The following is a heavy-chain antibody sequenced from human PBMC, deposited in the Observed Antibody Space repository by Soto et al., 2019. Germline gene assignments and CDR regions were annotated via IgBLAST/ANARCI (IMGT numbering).Heavy chain of an antibody. CDR2: ISYDGSNK. D-gene: IGHD3-16*02. Sequence: GGSLRLSCAASGFTFSSYGMHWVRQAPGKGLEWVAVISYDGSNKYYADSVKGRFTISRDNSKNTLYLQMNSLRAEDTAVYYCANAIVQPGDYYYGMDVWGQGTTVTSP. J-gene: IGHJ6*02. CDR1: GFTFSSYG. V-gene: IGHV3-30*18. CDR3: ANAIVQPGDYYYGMDV.